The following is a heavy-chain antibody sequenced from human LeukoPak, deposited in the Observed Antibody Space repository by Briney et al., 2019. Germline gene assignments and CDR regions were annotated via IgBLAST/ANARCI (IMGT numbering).Heavy chain of an antibody. J-gene: IGHJ4*02. CDR3: ARDAYGSGTYHLVY. CDR1: GFTFSSYA. Sequence: GGSLKLSCAASGFTFSSYAMSWVRQAPGKGLEWVSGITGSGGTTFYADSVKGWFSISRDHSKKTLFLQLNSLRVEDTAVYYCARDAYGSGTYHLVYWGQGALVTVSS. V-gene: IGHV3-23*01. CDR2: ITGSGGTT. D-gene: IGHD3-10*01.